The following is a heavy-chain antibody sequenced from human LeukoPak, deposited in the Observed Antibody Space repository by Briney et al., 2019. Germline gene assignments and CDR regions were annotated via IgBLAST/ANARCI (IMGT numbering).Heavy chain of an antibody. CDR3: ARDRMALDGMDV. CDR2: ISYDGSNK. V-gene: IGHV3-30-3*01. CDR1: GFTFSSYA. J-gene: IGHJ6*02. Sequence: GGSLRLPCAASGFTFSSYAMHWVRQAPGKGLEWVAVISYDGSNKYYADSVKGRFTISRDNSKNTLYLQMNSLRAEDTAVYYCARDRMALDGMDVWGQGTTVTVSS. D-gene: IGHD5-24*01.